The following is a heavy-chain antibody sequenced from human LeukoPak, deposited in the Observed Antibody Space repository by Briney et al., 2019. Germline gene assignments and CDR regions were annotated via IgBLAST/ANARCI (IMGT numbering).Heavy chain of an antibody. CDR2: INPSGGST. Sequence: ASVKVSCKASGYTFTSYYMHWVRQAPGQGLEWMGIINPSGGSTSYAQKFQGRVTMTRDTSTSTVYMELSSLRSEDTAVYYCARDPGYGSGSYYRSYYGMDVWGKGITVTVSS. CDR3: ARDPGYGSGSYYRSYYGMDV. V-gene: IGHV1-46*01. J-gene: IGHJ6*04. CDR1: GYTFTSYY. D-gene: IGHD3-10*01.